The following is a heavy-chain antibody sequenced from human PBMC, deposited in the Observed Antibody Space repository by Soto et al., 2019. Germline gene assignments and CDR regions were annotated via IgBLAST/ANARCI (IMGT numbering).Heavy chain of an antibody. CDR3: ARLQASSGYYLFPEWFDP. J-gene: IGHJ5*02. Sequence: SETLSLTCTVSGGSISSYYWSWIRQPPGKGPEWIGYIYYSGSTNYNPSLKSRVTISVDTSKNQFSLKLSSVTAADTAVYYCARLQASSGYYLFPEWFDPWGQGTLVTVSS. V-gene: IGHV4-59*08. CDR1: GGSISSYY. CDR2: IYYSGST. D-gene: IGHD3-22*01.